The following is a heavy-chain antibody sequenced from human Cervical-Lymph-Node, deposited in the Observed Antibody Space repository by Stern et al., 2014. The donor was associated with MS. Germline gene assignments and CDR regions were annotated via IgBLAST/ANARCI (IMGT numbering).Heavy chain of an antibody. CDR2: ISWSGTKI. Sequence: EVQLLESGGGLVQPGRSLRLSCAAAGFAFDDYAMHLVRQAPGKGLAWVSGISWSGTKIGYADSVKGRFTISRDNAKNSLFLQMNNLRAEDTALYYCATANYEFGYYGMDVWGQGTAVTVS. J-gene: IGHJ6*02. CDR3: ATANYEFGYYGMDV. CDR1: GFAFDDYA. V-gene: IGHV3-9*01. D-gene: IGHD3-3*01.